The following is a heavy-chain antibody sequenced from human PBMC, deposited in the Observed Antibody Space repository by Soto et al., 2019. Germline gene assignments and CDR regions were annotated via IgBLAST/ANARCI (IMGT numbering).Heavy chain of an antibody. D-gene: IGHD3-3*01. CDR1: GFTFSNAW. CDR3: TTTLYYDFWSRYYVGMDV. CDR2: IKSKTDGGTT. V-gene: IGHV3-15*01. Sequence: GESLKISCAASGFTFSNAWMSWVRQAPGKGLEWVGRIKSKTDGGTTDYAAPVKGRFTISRDDSKNTLYLQMNSLKTEDTAVYYCTTTLYYDFWSRYYVGMDVWGQGTTVTVSS. J-gene: IGHJ6*02.